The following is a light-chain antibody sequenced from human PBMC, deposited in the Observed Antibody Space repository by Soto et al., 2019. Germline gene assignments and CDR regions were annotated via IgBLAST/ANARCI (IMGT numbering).Light chain of an antibody. CDR3: QQYYSTPFT. Sequence: DIVMTQSPDCLAVSLGERATINCKSSQSVLYSSNNKNYLAWYQQKPGQPPKLLIYWASTRESGVPDRFSGSGSGTDFTLTISSLQAEDVALYYCQQYYSTPFTLGPGTKVDIK. CDR1: QSVLYSSNNKNY. CDR2: WAS. V-gene: IGKV4-1*01. J-gene: IGKJ3*01.